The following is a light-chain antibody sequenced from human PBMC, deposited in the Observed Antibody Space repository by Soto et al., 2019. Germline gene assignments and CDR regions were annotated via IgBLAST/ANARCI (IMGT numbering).Light chain of an antibody. CDR3: QQYYSSPT. V-gene: IGKV4-1*01. CDR2: WAS. CDR1: QSVLYSSNNKNY. Sequence: DTVMTQSPDSLAVSLGERATINCKSSQSVLYSSNNKNYLAWYQQKPGLPPKLLIYWASTRESGVPDRFSGGGSGTDFTLTISSLQAEDVAVYYCQQYYSSPTFGQGTKVDIK. J-gene: IGKJ1*01.